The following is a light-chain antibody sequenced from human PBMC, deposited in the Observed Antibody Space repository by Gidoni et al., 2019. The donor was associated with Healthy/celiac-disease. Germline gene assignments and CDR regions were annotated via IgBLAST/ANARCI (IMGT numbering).Light chain of an antibody. CDR2: RNN. Sequence: QSVLTQPPSASGTPGQGVTISCSGSSSNIGSNYVYWYQQLPGTAPKLLIHRNNQRPSGVPDRFSGSKSGTSASLAISGLRSEDEADYYCAAWDDSLSGPVFGGGTKLTVL. CDR1: SSNIGSNY. V-gene: IGLV1-47*01. CDR3: AAWDDSLSGPV. J-gene: IGLJ2*01.